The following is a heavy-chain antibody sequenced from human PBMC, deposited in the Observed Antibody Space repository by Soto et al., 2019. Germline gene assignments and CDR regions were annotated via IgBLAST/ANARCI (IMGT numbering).Heavy chain of an antibody. CDR2: IRASDGST. CDR1: GFTFSASS. J-gene: IGHJ5*02. V-gene: IGHV3-23*01. D-gene: IGHD1-1*01. Sequence: GGSLRLSCAASGFTFSASSMSWVRQAPGKGLEWISSIRASDGSTFYADSVKGRFTISRDNSKDTLYPQMNSLRAEDTAIYYCAKLTTSWGQGILVTVSS. CDR3: AKLTTS.